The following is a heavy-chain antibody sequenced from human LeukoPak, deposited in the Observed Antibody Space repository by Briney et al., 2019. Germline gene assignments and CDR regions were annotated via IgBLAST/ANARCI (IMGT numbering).Heavy chain of an antibody. J-gene: IGHJ4*02. CDR1: GFTLRDYY. CDR3: AKGGRYFDY. Sequence: GGSLRLSCAAAGFTLRDYYISWLRQAPRKRLEWVSYISSSGSTIYNADSVKGRFTISRDNSKNTPYLQMNSLRAEDTAVYYCAKGGRYFDYWGQGTLVTASS. D-gene: IGHD3-16*01. CDR2: ISSSGSTI. V-gene: IGHV3-11*04.